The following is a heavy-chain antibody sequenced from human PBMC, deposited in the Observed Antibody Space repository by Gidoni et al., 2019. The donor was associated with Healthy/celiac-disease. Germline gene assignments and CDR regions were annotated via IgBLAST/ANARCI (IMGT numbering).Heavy chain of an antibody. CDR2: IKSKTDGGTT. Sequence: EVQLVESGGGLVKPGGSLSLSCAASGFTFSNAWMSWVRQAPGKGLEWVGRIKSKTDGGTTDYAAPVKGRFTISRDDSKNTLYLQMNSLKTEDTAVYYCTTNYDILTGPPDYWGQGTLVTVSS. J-gene: IGHJ4*02. CDR1: GFTFSNAW. V-gene: IGHV3-15*01. D-gene: IGHD3-9*01. CDR3: TTNYDILTGPPDY.